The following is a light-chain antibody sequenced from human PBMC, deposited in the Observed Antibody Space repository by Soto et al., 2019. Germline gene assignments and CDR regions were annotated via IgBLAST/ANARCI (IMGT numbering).Light chain of an antibody. V-gene: IGKV1-5*01. CDR3: QHYDPYSPLYS. CDR2: DAS. J-gene: IGKJ2*03. CDR1: QSISNW. Sequence: DIPMTQSPSTLAASVGDRVTITCRASQSISNWLAWYQQRPGKAPKILIHDASNLESGVPSRFSGSGSGTDFTLTISSVEPDDFATYYCQHYDPYSPLYSFGQGTNLEI.